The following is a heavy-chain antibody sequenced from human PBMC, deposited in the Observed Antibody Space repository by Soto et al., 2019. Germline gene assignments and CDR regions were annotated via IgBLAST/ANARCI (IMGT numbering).Heavy chain of an antibody. CDR2: IYYSGST. Sequence: SETLSLTCTVSGGSISSGDCYWSWIRQPPGKGLEWIGYIYYSGSTYYNPSLKSRVTISVDTSKNQFSLKLSSVTAADTAVYYCARDNSIASFDPWGQGTMVTVYS. CDR1: GGSISSGDCY. D-gene: IGHD2-15*01. V-gene: IGHV4-30-4*01. CDR3: ARDNSIASFDP. J-gene: IGHJ5*02.